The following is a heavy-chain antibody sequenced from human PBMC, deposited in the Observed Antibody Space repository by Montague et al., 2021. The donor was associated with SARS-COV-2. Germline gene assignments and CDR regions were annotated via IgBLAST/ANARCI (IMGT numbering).Heavy chain of an antibody. CDR2: INHSGGT. J-gene: IGHJ4*02. V-gene: IGHV4-34*01. D-gene: IGHD3-22*01. CDR1: GGSFSGHS. Sequence: SETLSLTCAVYGGSFSGHSWTWIRQPPGKGLEWIGEINHSGGTNYNPSLKSRVTISVDTSKNQFSRKLSSLTAADTAVYYCARGLTDVTVILVFVGASLYFDSWGQGALVTVSS. CDR3: ARGLTDVTVILVFVGASLYFDS.